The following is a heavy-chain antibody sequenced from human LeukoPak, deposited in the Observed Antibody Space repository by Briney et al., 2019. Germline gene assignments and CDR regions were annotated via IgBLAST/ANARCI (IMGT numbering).Heavy chain of an antibody. J-gene: IGHJ4*02. CDR1: GGSFSGYY. CDR2: INHSGST. D-gene: IGHD5-18*01. CDR3: ARGYSKLQSFDY. Sequence: SETLSLTCAVYGGSFSGYYWSWIRQPPGKGLEWIGEINHSGSTNYNPSLKSRVTISVDTSKNQLSLKLSSVTAADTAVYYCARGYSKLQSFDYWGQGTLVTVSS. V-gene: IGHV4-34*01.